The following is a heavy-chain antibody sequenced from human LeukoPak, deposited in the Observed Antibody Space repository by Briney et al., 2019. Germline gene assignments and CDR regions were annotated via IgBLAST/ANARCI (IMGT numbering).Heavy chain of an antibody. CDR1: GFTFSSYA. CDR3: ARVMTYYDFWSAPEGAFDI. J-gene: IGHJ3*02. V-gene: IGHV3-23*01. D-gene: IGHD3-3*01. CDR2: ISGSGGST. Sequence: HPGGSLRLSCAASGFTFSSYAMSWVRQAPGKGLEWVSAISGSGGSTYYADSVKGRFTISRDNSKNTLYLQMNSLRAEDTAVYYCARVMTYYDFWSAPEGAFDIWGQGTMVTVSS.